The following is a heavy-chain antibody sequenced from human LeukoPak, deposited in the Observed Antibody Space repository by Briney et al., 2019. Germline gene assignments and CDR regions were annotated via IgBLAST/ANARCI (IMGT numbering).Heavy chain of an antibody. CDR3: ARVHGLGGYSY. CDR2: IIPILGIA. D-gene: IGHD3-10*01. J-gene: IGHJ4*02. Sequence: ASVKVSCKASGGTFSSYAISWVRQAPGQGPEWMGRIIPILGIANYAQKFQGRVTITADKSTSTAYMELSSLRSEDTAVYYCARVHGLGGYSYWGQGTLVTVSS. V-gene: IGHV1-69*04. CDR1: GGTFSSYA.